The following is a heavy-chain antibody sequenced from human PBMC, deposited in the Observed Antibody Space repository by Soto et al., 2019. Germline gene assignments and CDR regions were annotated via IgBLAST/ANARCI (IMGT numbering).Heavy chain of an antibody. CDR3: ARWGDFPQVGFDY. J-gene: IGHJ4*02. D-gene: IGHD2-21*02. CDR2: ISYDGSNK. Sequence: QVQLVESGGGVVQPGRSLRLSCAASGFTFSSYAMHWVRQAPGKGLEWVAVISYDGSNKYYADSVKGRFTISRDNSKNTLYLPMNSLRAEDTAVYYCARWGDFPQVGFDYWGQGTLVTVSS. V-gene: IGHV3-30-3*01. CDR1: GFTFSSYA.